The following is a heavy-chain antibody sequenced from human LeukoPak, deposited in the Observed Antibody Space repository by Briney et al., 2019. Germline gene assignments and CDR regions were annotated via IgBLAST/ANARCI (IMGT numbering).Heavy chain of an antibody. CDR1: GYSLTSGYY. Sequence: PSETLSLTCTVSGYSLTSGYYWGWIRQPPGKGLEWIGEINHSGSTNYNPSLKSRVTISVDTSKNQFSLKLSSVTAADTAVYYCARRAVGFQHWGQGTLVTVSS. V-gene: IGHV4-38-2*02. J-gene: IGHJ1*01. CDR3: ARRAVGFQH. CDR2: INHSGST.